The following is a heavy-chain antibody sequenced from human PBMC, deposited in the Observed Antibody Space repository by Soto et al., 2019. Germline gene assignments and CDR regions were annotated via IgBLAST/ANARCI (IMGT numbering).Heavy chain of an antibody. Sequence: PSETLSLTCAVYGGSFSVYYWSWIRQPPGKGLEWIGEINHSGSTNYNPSLKSRVTISVATYMVQFPRKLSSVTAADTPVYYCARGTAKYPFWSGYYLEEYGMDVWRQATTVTVSS. CDR3: ARGTAKYPFWSGYYLEEYGMDV. CDR1: GGSFSVYY. J-gene: IGHJ6*01. V-gene: IGHV4-34*01. D-gene: IGHD3-3*01. CDR2: INHSGST.